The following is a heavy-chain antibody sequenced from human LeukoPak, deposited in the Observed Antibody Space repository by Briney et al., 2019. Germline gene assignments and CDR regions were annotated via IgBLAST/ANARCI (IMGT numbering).Heavy chain of an antibody. V-gene: IGHV1-8*01. CDR2: MNPNSGNT. CDR1: GYTFTSYD. Sequence: ASVKVSCKASGYTFTSYDINWVRQAPGQGLEWMGWMNPNSGNTGYAQKFQGRVTMTRNTSISTAYMELSSLRSEDTAVYYCARGRYYYDGSGTDAFDIWGQGTMVTVSS. D-gene: IGHD3-22*01. CDR3: ARGRYYYDGSGTDAFDI. J-gene: IGHJ3*02.